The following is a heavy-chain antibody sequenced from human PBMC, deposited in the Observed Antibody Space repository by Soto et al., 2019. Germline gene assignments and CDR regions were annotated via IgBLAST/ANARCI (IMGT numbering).Heavy chain of an antibody. V-gene: IGHV4-59*01. Sequence: QVQLQESGPGLVKPSETLSLTCIVSGGSINSYYWGWIRQPPRKGLEYIAYVSYTGNTNYNPSLKSRDTLSVDTSTNQFSLKLSSVTAADTAIYYCARIPLNGDAFFDYWGQGILVTVSS. D-gene: IGHD2-8*01. CDR2: VSYTGNT. J-gene: IGHJ4*02. CDR1: GGSINSYY. CDR3: ARIPLNGDAFFDY.